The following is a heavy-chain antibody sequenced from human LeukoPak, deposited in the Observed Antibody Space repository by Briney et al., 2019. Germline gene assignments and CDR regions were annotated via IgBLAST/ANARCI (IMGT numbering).Heavy chain of an antibody. D-gene: IGHD5/OR15-5a*01. CDR2: IYSGGNT. Sequence: GGSLRLSCAASGFTVSSNYMSWVRQAPGKGLEWVSLIYSGGNTYYADSVKGRFTISRDNSKNTLYLQMNSLRAEDTAVYYCARGLPRSYYYYGMDVWGQGTTVTVSS. V-gene: IGHV3-53*01. CDR1: GFTVSSNY. CDR3: ARGLPRSYYYYGMDV. J-gene: IGHJ6*02.